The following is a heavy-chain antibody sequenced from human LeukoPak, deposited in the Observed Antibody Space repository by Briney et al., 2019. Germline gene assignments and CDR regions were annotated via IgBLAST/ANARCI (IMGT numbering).Heavy chain of an antibody. D-gene: IGHD3-10*01. J-gene: IGHJ4*02. Sequence: GGSLRLSCAASGFTPSSYAMSWVRQAPGKGLEWVSVISGSGAGTYYADSMKGRFTISRDNAKNTVYLQMNSLTVEDTAVYYCVRDMRRGSSWGQGTLVTVSS. CDR3: VRDMRRGSS. CDR2: ISGSGAGT. V-gene: IGHV3-23*01. CDR1: GFTPSSYA.